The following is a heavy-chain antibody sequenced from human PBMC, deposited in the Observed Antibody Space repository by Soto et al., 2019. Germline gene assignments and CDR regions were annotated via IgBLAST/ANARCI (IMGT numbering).Heavy chain of an antibody. Sequence: SETLSLTCAVYGGSFSDYYWNWIRQPPGKGLEWIGEINHGGSTNYNPSLKSRVTVSVDTSKNQFSLKLSSVTAADTAVYYCARGGIVGASGLDNWGQGTLVTVPS. J-gene: IGHJ4*02. CDR3: ARGGIVGASGLDN. D-gene: IGHD1-26*01. CDR2: INHGGST. V-gene: IGHV4-34*01. CDR1: GGSFSDYY.